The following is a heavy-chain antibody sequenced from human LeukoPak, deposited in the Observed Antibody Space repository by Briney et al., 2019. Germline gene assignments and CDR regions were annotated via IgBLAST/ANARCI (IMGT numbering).Heavy chain of an antibody. CDR1: GFTVSSNF. J-gene: IGHJ5*02. D-gene: IGHD3-10*01. Sequence: GGSLRLSRAASGFTVSSNFMGWVRQAPGKGLEWVSIIYTGTNTHYADSVKGRFTISRDNSKNTLYLQMNSLRAEDTAVYYCARDSTMVRAEGVWFDPWGQGTLVAVSS. CDR2: IYTGTNT. CDR3: ARDSTMVRAEGVWFDP. V-gene: IGHV3-66*01.